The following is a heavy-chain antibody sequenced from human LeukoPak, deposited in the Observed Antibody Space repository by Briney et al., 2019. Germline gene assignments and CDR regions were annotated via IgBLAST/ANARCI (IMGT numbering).Heavy chain of an antibody. CDR1: GYTFTSYD. D-gene: IGHD6-19*01. Sequence: ASVKVSCKASGYTFTSYDINWVRQATGQGLEWMGWMNPNSGNTGYAQKFQGRVTMTRNTSISTAYMELSSLRSEDTAVYYCARHPLRSFSGWYGSEYYYYGMDVWGQGTTVTVSS. V-gene: IGHV1-8*01. CDR2: MNPNSGNT. CDR3: ARHPLRSFSGWYGSEYYYYGMDV. J-gene: IGHJ6*02.